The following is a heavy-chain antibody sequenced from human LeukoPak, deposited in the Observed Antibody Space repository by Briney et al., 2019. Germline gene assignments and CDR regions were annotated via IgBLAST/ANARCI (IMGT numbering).Heavy chain of an antibody. Sequence: PSETLSLTCTVSGGSISSYYWSWIRQPAGKGLEWIGYIYYSGSTNYNPSLKSRVTISVDTSKNQFSLKLSSVTAADTAVYYCARGGGMGHYYYYMDVWGKGTTVTISS. CDR3: ARGGGMGHYYYYMDV. CDR2: IYYSGST. CDR1: GGSISSYY. V-gene: IGHV4-59*01. D-gene: IGHD5-24*01. J-gene: IGHJ6*03.